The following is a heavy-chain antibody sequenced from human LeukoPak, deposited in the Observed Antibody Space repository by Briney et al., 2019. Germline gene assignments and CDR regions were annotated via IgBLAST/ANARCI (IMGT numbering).Heavy chain of an antibody. J-gene: IGHJ4*02. D-gene: IGHD3-10*01. CDR1: GYSSTTYW. CDR2: IYPGDSDT. V-gene: IGHV5-51*01. CDR3: ATNRMVRHFDY. Sequence: GKSLKISCKGSGYSSTTYWIGWVRQMPRKGLEWMGIIYPGDSDTRYSPSFEGQVTISVDKSISTAYLQWSSLKASDTAMYYCATNRMVRHFDYWGQGTLVTVSS.